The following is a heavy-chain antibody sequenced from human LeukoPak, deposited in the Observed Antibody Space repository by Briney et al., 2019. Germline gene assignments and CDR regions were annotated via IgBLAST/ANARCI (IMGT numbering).Heavy chain of an antibody. J-gene: IGHJ6*03. Sequence: ASVKVSCKASGYTFTSYGISWVRQAPGQGLEWMGWISTYNGNTNYAQKLQGRVTMTTDTSTSTAYMELRSLRSDDTAVYYCARNGQPFYYYYMDVWGKGTTVTISS. V-gene: IGHV1-18*01. D-gene: IGHD5-18*01. CDR2: ISTYNGNT. CDR1: GYTFTSYG. CDR3: ARNGQPFYYYYMDV.